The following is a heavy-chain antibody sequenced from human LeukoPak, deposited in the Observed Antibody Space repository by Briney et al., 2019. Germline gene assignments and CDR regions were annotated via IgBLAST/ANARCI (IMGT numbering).Heavy chain of an antibody. Sequence: GGSLRLSCAASGFTVSRNYMSWVRQAPGKGLEWVSVIYSGGRTYYADSVKGRFTISRDNAKNSLYLQMNSLRAEDTAVYYCARGGSGWLFDYWGQGTLVTVSS. V-gene: IGHV3-66*01. CDR2: IYSGGRT. D-gene: IGHD6-19*01. CDR3: ARGGSGWLFDY. CDR1: GFTVSRNY. J-gene: IGHJ4*02.